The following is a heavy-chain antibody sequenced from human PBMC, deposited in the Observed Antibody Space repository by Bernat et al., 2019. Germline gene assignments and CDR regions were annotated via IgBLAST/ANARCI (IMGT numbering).Heavy chain of an antibody. CDR1: GGSISSSSYY. V-gene: IGHV4-39*01. CDR2: IYYSGST. D-gene: IGHD6-19*01. Sequence: QVQLQQWGAGLVKPSETLSLTCTVSGGSISSSSYYWGWIRQPPGKGLEWIGSIYYSGSTYYNPSLKSRVTISVDTSKNQFSLKLSSVTAADTAVYYCARQPIWRAVAGYYFDYWGQGTLVTVSS. J-gene: IGHJ4*02. CDR3: ARQPIWRAVAGYYFDY.